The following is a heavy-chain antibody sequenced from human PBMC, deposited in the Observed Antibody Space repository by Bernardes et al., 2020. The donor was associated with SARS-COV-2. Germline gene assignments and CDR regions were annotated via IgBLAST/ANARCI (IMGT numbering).Heavy chain of an antibody. Sequence: GSLRLPYAASVFTFSNYWMTWVRPAPGKGLECVANIKYDGREKNYVDSVKGRFTISRDNGKNSLYLQMNGLKTEDTAIYYCARNYGPNDYWGQGTLVTVSS. J-gene: IGHJ4*02. CDR2: IKYDGREK. CDR3: ARNYGPNDY. D-gene: IGHD3-10*01. CDR1: VFTFSNYW. V-gene: IGHV3-7*03.